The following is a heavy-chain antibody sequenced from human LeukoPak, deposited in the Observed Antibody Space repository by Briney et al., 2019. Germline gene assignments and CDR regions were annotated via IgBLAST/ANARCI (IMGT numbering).Heavy chain of an antibody. CDR3: ARRGNLARAFFDY. CDR1: GFTFSSYE. V-gene: IGHV3-48*03. Sequence: GGTLRLSCAASGFTFSSYEMNWVRQDPGKGLEWVSFISSSGYTIYYADSVKGRFTISRDNAKNSLYLQMNSLRAEDTAIYFCARRGNLARAFFDYWGQGTLVIVSS. CDR2: ISSSGYTI. D-gene: IGHD1-14*01. J-gene: IGHJ4*02.